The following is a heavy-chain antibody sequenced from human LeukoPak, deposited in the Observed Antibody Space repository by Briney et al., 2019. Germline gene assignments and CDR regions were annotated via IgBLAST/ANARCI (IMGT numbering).Heavy chain of an antibody. J-gene: IGHJ2*01. D-gene: IGHD5-12*01. V-gene: IGHV4-59*08. Sequence: SETLSLTCTVSGGSISPYYWSWIRQPPGKGLEWIGYIYYSGSTNYNPSLKSRVTISVDTSKNQFSLKLSSVTAADTAVYYCARRHVDIWYFDLWGRGTLVTVSS. CDR2: IYYSGST. CDR1: GGSISPYY. CDR3: ARRHVDIWYFDL.